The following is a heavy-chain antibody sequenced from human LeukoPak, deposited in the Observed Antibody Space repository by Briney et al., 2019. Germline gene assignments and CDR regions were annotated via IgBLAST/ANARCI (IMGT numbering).Heavy chain of an antibody. V-gene: IGHV3-48*03. CDR2: ISSSGSTI. J-gene: IGHJ4*02. Sequence: AGGSLRLSCAASGFTFSSYEMNWVRQAPGKGLEWVSYISSSGSTIYYADSVKGRFTISRDNAKNSLYLQMNSLRAEDTAVYYCARHLRGGYYGSGSYLVWGQGTLVTVSS. CDR1: GFTFSSYE. D-gene: IGHD3-10*01. CDR3: ARHLRGGYYGSGSYLV.